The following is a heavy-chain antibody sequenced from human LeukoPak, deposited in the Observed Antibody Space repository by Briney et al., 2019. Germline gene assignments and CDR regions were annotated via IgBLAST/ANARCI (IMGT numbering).Heavy chain of an antibody. Sequence: SETLSLTCTVSGGSISSYYWSWIRQPPEKGLEWIGYIYYSGSTNYNPSLKSRVTISVDTSKNQFSLKLSSVTAADTAVYYCARHAALVNWYFDLWGRGTLVTVSS. CDR3: ARHAALVNWYFDL. J-gene: IGHJ2*01. V-gene: IGHV4-59*08. CDR2: IYYSGST. CDR1: GGSISSYY. D-gene: IGHD4-23*01.